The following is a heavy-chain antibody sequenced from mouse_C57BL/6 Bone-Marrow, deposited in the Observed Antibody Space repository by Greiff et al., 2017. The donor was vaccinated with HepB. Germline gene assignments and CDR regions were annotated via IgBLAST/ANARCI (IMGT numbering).Heavy chain of an antibody. V-gene: IGHV5-16*01. Sequence: EVKLVESEGGLVQPGRSMKLSCTASGFTFSDYYMAWVRQVPEKGLEWVANINYDGSSTYYLDSLKSRFIISRDNAKNILYLQMSSLKSEDTATYYCASSYYAKGGYAMDYWGQGTSVTVSS. CDR1: GFTFSDYY. J-gene: IGHJ4*01. CDR2: INYDGSST. D-gene: IGHD1-1*02. CDR3: ASSYYAKGGYAMDY.